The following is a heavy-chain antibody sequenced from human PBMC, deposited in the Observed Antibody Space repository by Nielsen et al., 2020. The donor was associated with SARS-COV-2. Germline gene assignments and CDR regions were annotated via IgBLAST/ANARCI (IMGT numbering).Heavy chain of an antibody. J-gene: IGHJ6*03. Sequence: SGPTLVKPTQTLTLTCTFSGFSLSTSGMCVSWIRQPPGKALEWLARIDWDDDKYYSTSLKTRLTISKDTSKNQVVLTMTNMDPVDTATYYCARMGYDILTGRGPLNYYYYYMDVWGKGTTVTVSS. CDR3: ARMGYDILTGRGPLNYYYYYMDV. CDR2: IDWDDDK. V-gene: IGHV2-70*11. CDR1: GFSLSTSGMC. D-gene: IGHD3-9*01.